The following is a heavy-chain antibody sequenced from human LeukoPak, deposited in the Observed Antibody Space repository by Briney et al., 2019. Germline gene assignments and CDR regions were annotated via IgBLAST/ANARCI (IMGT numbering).Heavy chain of an antibody. D-gene: IGHD4-17*01. J-gene: IGHJ4*02. CDR1: GFTFSSYW. Sequence: GGSLRLSCAASGFTFSSYWMSWVRQAPGKGLEWVANIKQDGSEKYSVDSVKGRFTIARDNAKNSLYLQMNSLRAEDTAVYYCARDLWSTGDYAPPSDYWGQGTLVTVSS. V-gene: IGHV3-7*01. CDR3: ARDLWSTGDYAPPSDY. CDR2: IKQDGSEK.